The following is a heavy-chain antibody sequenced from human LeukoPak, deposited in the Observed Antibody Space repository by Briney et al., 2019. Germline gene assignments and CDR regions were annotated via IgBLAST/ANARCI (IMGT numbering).Heavy chain of an antibody. CDR3: ARDYHDSNGYYSNAFDH. CDR2: INRDGTIS. V-gene: IGHV3-74*01. J-gene: IGHJ4*02. Sequence: GGSLRLSCVASAFSFHDYWTHWVRHAPGKGLEWVSHINRDGTISRYADSVKGRFTISRDNAKNTLFLQMNSLTVGDTAVYYCARDYHDSNGYYSNAFDHWGQGSLLAVSS. D-gene: IGHD3-22*01. CDR1: AFSFHDYW.